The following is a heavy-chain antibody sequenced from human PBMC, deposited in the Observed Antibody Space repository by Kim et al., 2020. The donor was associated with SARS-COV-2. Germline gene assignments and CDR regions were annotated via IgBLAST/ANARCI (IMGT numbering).Heavy chain of an antibody. V-gene: IGHV3-21*01. CDR1: GFTFSSYS. J-gene: IGHJ4*02. CDR3: ARDRDSKMRLFEY. D-gene: IGHD3-10*01. Sequence: GGSLRLSCAASGFTFSSYSMNWVRQAPGKGLEWVSSISGSSSYIYYADSVKGRFTISRDNAKNSLYLQMNSLRAEDTAVYYCARDRDSKMRLFEYWGQGTLLSVCS. CDR2: ISGSSSYI.